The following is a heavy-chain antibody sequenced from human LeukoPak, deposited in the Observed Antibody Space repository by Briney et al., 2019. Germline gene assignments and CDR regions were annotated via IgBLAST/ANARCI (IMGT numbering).Heavy chain of an antibody. CDR1: GGSFSGYY. D-gene: IGHD2-2*01. CDR3: AREGSVVPAAPSNAFDI. V-gene: IGHV4-34*01. Sequence: SETLSLTCAVYGGSFSGYYWSWIRQPPGKGLEWIGEINHSGSTNYNPSLKSRVTISVDTSKNQFSLKLSSVTAADTAVYYCAREGSVVPAAPSNAFDIWGQGTMVTVSS. CDR2: INHSGST. J-gene: IGHJ3*02.